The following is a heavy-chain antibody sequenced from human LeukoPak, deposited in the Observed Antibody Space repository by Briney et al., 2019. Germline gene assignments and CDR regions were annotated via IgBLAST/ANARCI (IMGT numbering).Heavy chain of an antibody. V-gene: IGHV4-4*02. CDR1: GGSISSSNW. D-gene: IGHD1-1*01. Sequence: SETLSLTCAVSGGSISSSNWWSWVRQPPGKGPEWIGEIYHSGSTNYNSSLKSRVTISVDKSKSQFSLKLSSVTAADTAVYYCARARQKWNDAFDIWGQGTMVTVSS. CDR2: IYHSGST. CDR3: ARARQKWNDAFDI. J-gene: IGHJ3*02.